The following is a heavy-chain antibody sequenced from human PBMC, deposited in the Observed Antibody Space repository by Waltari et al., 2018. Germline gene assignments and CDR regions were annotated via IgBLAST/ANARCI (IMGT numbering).Heavy chain of an antibody. CDR2: VRVSGRRT. CDR3: GRDPNGDYVGAFDF. CDR1: GFIFSNYA. D-gene: IGHD4-17*01. J-gene: IGHJ3*01. V-gene: IGHV3-23*01. Sequence: EVQLLESGGGLVQPGGSLRLFCVASGFIFSNYAMTWVRQAPGKGLEWVSSVRVSGRRTYYADSVKGRFTISRDNSKNTLYLQVDSLRAQDTAVYYCGRDPNGDYVGAFDFWGQGTMVTVSS.